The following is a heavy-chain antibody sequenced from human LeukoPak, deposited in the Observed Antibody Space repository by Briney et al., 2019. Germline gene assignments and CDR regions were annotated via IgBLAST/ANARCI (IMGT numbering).Heavy chain of an antibody. J-gene: IGHJ5*02. V-gene: IGHV1-2*02. CDR2: INPNGGDT. Sequence: ASVKVSCKASGYTFTGYYMHWVRQAPGQGLQWMGWINPNGGDTNYAQKFQGRVTMTRDTSISTAYMELSRLRSDDTAVYYCARLDSRGIPGYSSSWSHPWGQGTLVTVSS. D-gene: IGHD6-13*01. CDR3: ARLDSRGIPGYSSSWSHP. CDR1: GYTFTGYY.